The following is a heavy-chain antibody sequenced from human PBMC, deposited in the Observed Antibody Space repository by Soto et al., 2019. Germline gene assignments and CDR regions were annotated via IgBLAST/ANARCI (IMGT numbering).Heavy chain of an antibody. Sequence: PGESLKISCKGSGDNFITDWISWVRQMPGKGLEWMGRIDPTDSYTKYSPSFEGHVTISADKSISTAYLQWSSLKASDSAVYYCARLSRASFALDVWGQGTTVTVSS. CDR3: ARLSRASFALDV. CDR2: IDPTDSYT. D-gene: IGHD3-16*01. CDR1: GDNFITDW. J-gene: IGHJ6*02. V-gene: IGHV5-10-1*01.